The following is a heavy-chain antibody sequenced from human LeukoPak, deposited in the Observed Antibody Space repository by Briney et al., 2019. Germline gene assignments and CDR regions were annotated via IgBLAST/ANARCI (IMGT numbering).Heavy chain of an antibody. Sequence: ASVKVSCKASGYTFTSYDINRVRQATGPGLEWMGWMNPNSGNTGYAQKFQGRVTMTRNTSISTAYMELSSLRSEDTAVYYCARSSPGGYDFWSGYPLRYYFDYWGQGTLVTVSS. CDR1: GYTFTSYD. CDR2: MNPNSGNT. CDR3: ARSSPGGYDFWSGYPLRYYFDY. V-gene: IGHV1-8*01. J-gene: IGHJ4*02. D-gene: IGHD3-3*01.